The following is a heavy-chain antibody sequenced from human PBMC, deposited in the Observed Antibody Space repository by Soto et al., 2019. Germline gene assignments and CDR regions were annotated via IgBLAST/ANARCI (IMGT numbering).Heavy chain of an antibody. CDR2: INAGNGNT. V-gene: IGHV1-3*01. D-gene: IGHD3-22*01. Sequence: ASVKVSCKASGYTFTSYAMHWVRQAPGQRLEWMGWINAGNGNTKYSQKFQGRVTITRDTSASTAYMELSSLRSEDTAVYYCGRTYHYDSSGYNNWFDPWGQGTLVTVSS. CDR1: GYTFTSYA. J-gene: IGHJ5*02. CDR3: GRTYHYDSSGYNNWFDP.